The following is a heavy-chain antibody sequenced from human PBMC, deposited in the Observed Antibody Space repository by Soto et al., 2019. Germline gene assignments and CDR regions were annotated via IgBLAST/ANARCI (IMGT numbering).Heavy chain of an antibody. D-gene: IGHD6-19*01. V-gene: IGHV3-33*01. Sequence: ESVGGVVQPGRSLRLSCAASGFTFSSYGMHWVRQAPGKGLEWVAVIWYDGSNKYYADSVKGRFTISRDNSKNTLYLQMNSLRAEDTAVYYCARDSIAVAGTLGYWGQGTLVTVSS. CDR2: IWYDGSNK. J-gene: IGHJ4*02. CDR3: ARDSIAVAGTLGY. CDR1: GFTFSSYG.